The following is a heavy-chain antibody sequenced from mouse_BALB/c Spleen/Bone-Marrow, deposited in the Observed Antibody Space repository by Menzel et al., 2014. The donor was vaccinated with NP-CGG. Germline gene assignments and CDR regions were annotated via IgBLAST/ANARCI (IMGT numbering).Heavy chain of an antibody. J-gene: IGHJ1*01. Sequence: PGQGLEWIGEINPSNGRTNYNEKFKSKATLTVDKSSSTAYMQLSSLTSEDSAVYYCARDYDYWYFDVWGAGTTVTVSS. CDR3: ARDYDYWYFDV. CDR2: INPSNGRT. D-gene: IGHD2-4*01. V-gene: IGHV1S81*02.